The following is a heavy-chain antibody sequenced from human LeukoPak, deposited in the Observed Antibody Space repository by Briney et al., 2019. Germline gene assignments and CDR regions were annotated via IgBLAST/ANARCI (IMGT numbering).Heavy chain of an antibody. J-gene: IGHJ6*03. D-gene: IGHD5-12*01. V-gene: IGHV1-8*03. Sequence: ASVKVSCKASGYTFTSYDINWVRQATGQGLEWMGSMNPNSGNTGYAQKFQGRVTITRNTSISTAYMELSSLRSEDTAVYYCARGRSGYEQSYYYYYMDVWGKGTTVTVSS. CDR2: MNPNSGNT. CDR3: ARGRSGYEQSYYYYYMDV. CDR1: GYTFTSYD.